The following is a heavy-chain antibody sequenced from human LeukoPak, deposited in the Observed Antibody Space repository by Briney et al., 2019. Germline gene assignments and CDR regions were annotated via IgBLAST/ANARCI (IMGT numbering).Heavy chain of an antibody. CDR1: GFTFSSYG. CDR2: IRYDGSNK. Sequence: GGSLRLSCAASGFTFSSYGMHWVRQAPGKGLEWVAFIRYDGSNKYYADSVKGRFTISRDNSKNTLYLQMNSLRAEDTAVYYCAKDAEFEEGGPNYYFDYWGQGTLVTVSS. CDR3: AKDAEFEEGGPNYYFDY. J-gene: IGHJ4*02. D-gene: IGHD3-10*01. V-gene: IGHV3-30*02.